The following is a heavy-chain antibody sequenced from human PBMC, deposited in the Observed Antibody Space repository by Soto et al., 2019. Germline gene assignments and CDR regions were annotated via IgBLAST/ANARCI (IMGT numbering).Heavy chain of an antibody. D-gene: IGHD3-3*01. CDR3: AKGGILEDAFDT. V-gene: IGHV3-23*01. Sequence: GGSLRLSCAASGFTFSSYAMTWVRQAPGKGLEWVSSISGRGGATYYADSVKGRFTISRDNSKYTLYLQMNSLRAEDTAVYYCAKGGILEDAFDTWGQGKLVTVSS. CDR1: GFTFSSYA. CDR2: ISGRGGAT. J-gene: IGHJ3*02.